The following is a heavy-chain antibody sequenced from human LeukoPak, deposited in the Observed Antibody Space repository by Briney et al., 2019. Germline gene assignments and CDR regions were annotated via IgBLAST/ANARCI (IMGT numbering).Heavy chain of an antibody. D-gene: IGHD1-26*01. J-gene: IGHJ4*02. V-gene: IGHV3-30-3*01. CDR2: ISYDGSNK. CDR1: GFTFSSYA. Sequence: PGGSLRLSCAASGFTFSSYAMHWVRQAPGKGLEWVAVISYDGSNKYYADSVKGRFTISRDNSKNTLYLQMNSLRAEDTAVYYCARDANSGSYLGEVSFDYWGQGTLVTVSS. CDR3: ARDANSGSYLGEVSFDY.